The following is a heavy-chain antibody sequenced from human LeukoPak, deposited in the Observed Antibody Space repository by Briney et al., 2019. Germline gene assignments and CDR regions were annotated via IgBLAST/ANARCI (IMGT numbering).Heavy chain of an antibody. J-gene: IGHJ4*02. Sequence: YPGRSLRLSCAASGFTFSSYGMHWVRQAPGKGLEWVAVIWYDGSNKYYADSVKGRFTISRGNSKNTLYLLMNELSAEDTAVYYCAKSHSLEYRGYFDYWGQGTLVTVSS. CDR2: IWYDGSNK. D-gene: IGHD2/OR15-2a*01. V-gene: IGHV3-33*06. CDR1: GFTFSSYG. CDR3: AKSHSLEYRGYFDY.